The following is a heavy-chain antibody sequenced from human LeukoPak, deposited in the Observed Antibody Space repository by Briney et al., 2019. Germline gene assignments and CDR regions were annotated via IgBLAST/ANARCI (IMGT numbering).Heavy chain of an antibody. CDR1: GGSISSSSYY. D-gene: IGHD3-22*01. CDR3: ARIYYYDSSGYYTSDP. V-gene: IGHV4-39*07. J-gene: IGHJ5*02. CDR2: IYYSGST. Sequence: SETLSLTCTVSGGSISSSSYYWGWIRQPPGKGLEWIGSIYYSGSTYYNPSLKSRVTISVDTSKNQFSLKLSSVTAADTAVYYCARIYYYDSSGYYTSDPWGQGTLVTVSS.